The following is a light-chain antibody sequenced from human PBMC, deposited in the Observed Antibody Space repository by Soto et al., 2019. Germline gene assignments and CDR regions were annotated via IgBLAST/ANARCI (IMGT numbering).Light chain of an antibody. CDR1: QSVSSN. J-gene: IGKJ5*01. CDR2: GAS. V-gene: IGKV3-15*01. Sequence: EIVMTQSPDTLSVSPGERATLSCRASQSVSSNLAWYQQKPGQAPRLLIYGASTRATGFPARFSGSGSGTEFTLTISNLQSEDFALYYCQHYFNWPPITFGQGTRLEIK. CDR3: QHYFNWPPIT.